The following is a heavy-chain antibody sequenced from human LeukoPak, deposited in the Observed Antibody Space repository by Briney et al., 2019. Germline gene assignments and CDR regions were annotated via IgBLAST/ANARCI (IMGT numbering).Heavy chain of an antibody. D-gene: IGHD1-26*01. J-gene: IGHJ4*02. CDR2: IKQDGSEK. Sequence: GGSLRLSCAASGFTFSSYWMSWVRQAPGKGLEWVANIKQDGSEKYYVDSVKGRFTISRDNAKNSLYMQMNSLRAEDTAVYYCARERGIVGATSIFDYWGQGTLVTVSS. V-gene: IGHV3-7*01. CDR3: ARERGIVGATSIFDY. CDR1: GFTFSSYW.